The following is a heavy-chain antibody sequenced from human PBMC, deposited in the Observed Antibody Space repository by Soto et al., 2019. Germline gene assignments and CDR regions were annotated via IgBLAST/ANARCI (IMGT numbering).Heavy chain of an antibody. CDR1: GGTFSSYA. CDR3: ARQPEFDY. V-gene: IGHV1-69*06. Sequence: SVKVSCKASGGTFSSYAISWVRQAPGQGLEWMGGIIPIFGTANYAQKFQGQVTISADKSISTAYLQWSSLKASDTAMYYCARQPEFDYWGQGTLVTVSS. CDR2: IIPIFGTA. J-gene: IGHJ4*02.